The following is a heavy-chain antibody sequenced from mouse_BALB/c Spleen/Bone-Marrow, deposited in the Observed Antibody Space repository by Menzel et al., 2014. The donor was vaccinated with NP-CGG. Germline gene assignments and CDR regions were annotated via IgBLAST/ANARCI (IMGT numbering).Heavy chain of an antibody. CDR2: INPNNGGT. D-gene: IGHD1-1*01. V-gene: IGHV1S81*02. J-gene: IGHJ2*01. CDR1: GYTFTSHY. CDR3: TRLLLLRGYFDY. Sequence: QVHVKQSGAELVKPGTSVKLSCKASGYTFTSHYIYWVKQRPGQGLKWIGEINPNNGGTNFNEKFKSKATLTVDKSSSTAYMQLSSLTSEDSAVYYCTRLLLLRGYFDYWGQGTTLTVSS.